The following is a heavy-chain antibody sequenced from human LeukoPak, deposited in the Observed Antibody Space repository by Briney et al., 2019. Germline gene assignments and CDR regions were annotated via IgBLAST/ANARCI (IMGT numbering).Heavy chain of an antibody. V-gene: IGHV4-59*01. CDR1: GGSISSYY. CDR3: ARALRGFLYYYYYMDV. CDR2: IYYSGST. D-gene: IGHD2/OR15-2a*01. J-gene: IGHJ6*03. Sequence: SEALSLTCTVSGGSISSYYWSWIRQPPGKGLEWIGYIYYSGSTNYNPSLKSRVTISVDTSKNQFSLKLSSVTAADTAVYYCARALRGFLYYYYYMDVWGKGTTVTVSS.